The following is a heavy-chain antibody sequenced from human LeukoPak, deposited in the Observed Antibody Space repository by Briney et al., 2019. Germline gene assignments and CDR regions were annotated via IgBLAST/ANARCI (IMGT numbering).Heavy chain of an antibody. V-gene: IGHV4-39*01. CDR2: IYYSGST. D-gene: IGHD2-2*02. CDR1: GGSISSSSYY. J-gene: IGHJ4*02. Sequence: SETLSLTCTVSGGSISSSSYYWGWIRQPPGKGLEWIGSIYYSGSTYYNPSLKSRVTISVDTSKNQFSLKLSSVTAADTAVYYCARQGSGCSSTSCYMYIDYWGQGTLVTVSS. CDR3: ARQGSGCSSTSCYMYIDY.